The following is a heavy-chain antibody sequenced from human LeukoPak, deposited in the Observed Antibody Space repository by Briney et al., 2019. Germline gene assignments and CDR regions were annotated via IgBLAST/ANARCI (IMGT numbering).Heavy chain of an antibody. J-gene: IGHJ6*03. Sequence: SGGSLRLSCAASGFTFSSYGMSWVRQAPGKGLEWVSAISGSGGSTYYADSVKGRFTISRDNSKNTLYLQMNSLRAEDTAVYYCAKDYSSGWYRVTRYYYYMDVWGKGTTVTISS. CDR2: ISGSGGST. CDR1: GFTFSSYG. V-gene: IGHV3-23*01. CDR3: AKDYSSGWYRVTRYYYYMDV. D-gene: IGHD6-19*01.